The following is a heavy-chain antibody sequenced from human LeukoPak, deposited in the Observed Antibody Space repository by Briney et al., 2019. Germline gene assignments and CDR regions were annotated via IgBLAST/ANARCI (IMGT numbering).Heavy chain of an antibody. CDR2: ISYDGSNK. D-gene: IGHD6-13*01. CDR1: GFTFSSYG. CDR3: ARDGGSSWYLNYYYGMDV. Sequence: GGSLRLSCAASGFTFSSYGMHWVRQAPGKGLEWVAVISYDGSNKYYADSVKGRFTISRDNSKNTLYLQMNSLRAEDTAVYYCARDGGSSWYLNYYYGMDVWGQGTTVTVSS. V-gene: IGHV3-30*03. J-gene: IGHJ6*02.